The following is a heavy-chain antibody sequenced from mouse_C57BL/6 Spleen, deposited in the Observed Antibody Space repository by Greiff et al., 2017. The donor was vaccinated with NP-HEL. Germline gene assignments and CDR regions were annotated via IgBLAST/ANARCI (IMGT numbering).Heavy chain of an antibody. V-gene: IGHV5-2*03. CDR3: ARGGYEGAMDY. CDR2: INSDGGST. CDR1: EYEFPSHD. Sequence: EVKVEESGGGLVQPGESLKLSCESNEYEFPSHDMSWVRKTPEKRLELVAAINSDGGSTYYPDTMERRFIISRGNTKKTLYLQMSSLRSEDTALYYCARGGYEGAMDYWGQGTSVTVSS. J-gene: IGHJ4*01. D-gene: IGHD3-1*01.